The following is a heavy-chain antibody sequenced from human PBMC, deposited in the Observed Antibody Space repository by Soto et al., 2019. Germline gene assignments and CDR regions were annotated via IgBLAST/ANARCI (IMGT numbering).Heavy chain of an antibody. CDR2: IYYSGIT. CDR1: DVAIIGYY. Sequence: PSETLSLTCTVSDVAIIGYYCSFIRQPPGKGLEWIVYIYYSGITNYNPSLKSRVTMSVDTSKNQFSLKLSSVTAADTAVYYCAREGAVAGTGFGYWGQGALVTVS. J-gene: IGHJ4*02. D-gene: IGHD6-19*01. V-gene: IGHV4-59*01. CDR3: AREGAVAGTGFGY.